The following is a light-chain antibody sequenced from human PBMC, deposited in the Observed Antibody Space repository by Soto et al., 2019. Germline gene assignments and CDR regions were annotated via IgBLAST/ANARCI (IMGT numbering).Light chain of an antibody. J-gene: IGLJ1*01. V-gene: IGLV2-8*01. CDR2: EVS. Sequence: QSALTQPPSASGSPGQSVTISCTGTSSDVGGYNYVSWYQQHPGKAPQLMIYEVSKRPSGVPDRFSGSKSGNTASLTVSGLQAEDEADYYCSSYAGSNNLVFGTGTKLTVL. CDR1: SSDVGGYNY. CDR3: SSYAGSNNLV.